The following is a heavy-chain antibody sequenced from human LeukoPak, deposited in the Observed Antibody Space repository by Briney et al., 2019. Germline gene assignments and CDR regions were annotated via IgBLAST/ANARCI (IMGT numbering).Heavy chain of an antibody. V-gene: IGHV4-39*07. Sequence: PSETLSLTCTVSGGSITSTSFYWGWIRQPPGKGLEWIGSIHYSGISYYNPSLKSRVTMSVDTSKNQFSLKLSSVTAADTAVYSCARARYDSSGYILDYWGQGTLVTVSS. CDR2: IHYSGIS. CDR3: ARARYDSSGYILDY. CDR1: GGSITSTSFY. J-gene: IGHJ4*02. D-gene: IGHD3-22*01.